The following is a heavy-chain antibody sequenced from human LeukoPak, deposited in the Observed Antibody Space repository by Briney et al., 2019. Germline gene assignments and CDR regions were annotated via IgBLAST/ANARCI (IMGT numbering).Heavy chain of an antibody. CDR3: ARVGGGSYYLDAFDI. V-gene: IGHV4-59*01. Sequence: SETLSFTCTVSGGSISSYYWSWIRQPPGKGLEWIGYIYYSGSTNYNPSLKSRVTISVDTSKNQFSLKLSSVTAADTAVYYCARVGGGSYYLDAFDIWGQGTMVTVSS. D-gene: IGHD1-26*01. J-gene: IGHJ3*02. CDR1: GGSISSYY. CDR2: IYYSGST.